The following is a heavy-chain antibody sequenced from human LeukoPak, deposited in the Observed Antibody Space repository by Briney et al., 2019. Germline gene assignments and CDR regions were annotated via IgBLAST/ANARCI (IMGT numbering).Heavy chain of an antibody. CDR2: IWYDGSNK. D-gene: IGHD3-22*01. Sequence: GGSLRLSCAASGFTFSSYGMHWVRQAPVKGLEWVAVIWYDGSNKYYADSAKGRFTISRDNSKNTLYLQMNSLRAEDTAVYYCARDSDSSGFTWGQGTLVTVSS. V-gene: IGHV3-33*01. CDR1: GFTFSSYG. J-gene: IGHJ5*02. CDR3: ARDSDSSGFT.